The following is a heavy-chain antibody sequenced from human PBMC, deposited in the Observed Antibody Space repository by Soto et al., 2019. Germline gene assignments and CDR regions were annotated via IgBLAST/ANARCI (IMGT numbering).Heavy chain of an antibody. V-gene: IGHV4-39*01. J-gene: IGHJ4*02. Sequence: PSGTLYLTCTVSGGSMSSSNYYGGWIRQPPGKGLEWIGSIYYSGSTYYNASLKSRVTISVDTSKNQFSLKLSSVTAADTAVYYCARQEEYYGSGSYFDYWGQGTLVTVSS. D-gene: IGHD3-10*01. CDR2: IYYSGST. CDR1: GGSMSSSNYY. CDR3: ARQEEYYGSGSYFDY.